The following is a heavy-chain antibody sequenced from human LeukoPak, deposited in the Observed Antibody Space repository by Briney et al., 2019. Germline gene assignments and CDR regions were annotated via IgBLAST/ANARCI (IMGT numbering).Heavy chain of an antibody. CDR3: ARNYYDSSGYYYMRRVTGSWFDP. CDR2: MNPNSGNT. V-gene: IGHV1-8*01. CDR1: VYTFTSYD. J-gene: IGHJ5*02. D-gene: IGHD3-22*01. Sequence: ASVKVSCKASVYTFTSYDINWVRQATGHGLEWSGGMNPNSGNTGYAQKFQGRVTMTRNTSISTAYMELSSLRSEDTAVYYCARNYYDSSGYYYMRRVTGSWFDPWGQGTLVTVSS.